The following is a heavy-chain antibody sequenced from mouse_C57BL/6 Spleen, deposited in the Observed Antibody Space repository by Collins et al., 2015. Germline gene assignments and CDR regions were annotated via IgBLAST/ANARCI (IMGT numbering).Heavy chain of an antibody. Sequence: EYMGYISYSGSTYYNPSLKSRISITRDTSKNQYYLQLNSVTTEDTATYYCARGNYGGAMDYWGQGTSVTVSS. V-gene: IGHV3-8*02. CDR2: ISYSGST. D-gene: IGHD2-1*01. J-gene: IGHJ4*01. CDR3: ARGNYGGAMDY.